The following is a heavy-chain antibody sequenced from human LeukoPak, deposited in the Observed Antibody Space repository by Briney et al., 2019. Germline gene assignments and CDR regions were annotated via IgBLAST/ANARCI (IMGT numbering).Heavy chain of an antibody. CDR1: GFTFSSYA. Sequence: GRSLRLSCAASGFTFSSYAMHWVRQAPGKGLEWVAVISYDGSNKYYADSVKGRFTISRDNSKNTLYLQMNSRRAEDTAVYYCAREDIVVVPAWDYWGQGTLVTVSS. D-gene: IGHD2-2*01. CDR3: AREDIVVVPAWDY. V-gene: IGHV3-30*04. J-gene: IGHJ4*02. CDR2: ISYDGSNK.